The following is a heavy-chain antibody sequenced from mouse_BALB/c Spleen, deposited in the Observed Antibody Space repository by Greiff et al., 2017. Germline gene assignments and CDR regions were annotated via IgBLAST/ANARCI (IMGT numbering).Heavy chain of an antibody. D-gene: IGHD2-4*01. CDR1: GFSLTSYG. Sequence: QVQLQQSGPGLVQPSQSLSITCTVSGFSLTSYGVHWVRQSPGKGLEWLGVIWSGGSKDYNAAFISRLSISKDNSKSQVFFKMNSLQANDTAIYYCARSYDYDGRAFAYWGQGTLVTVSA. CDR3: ARSYDYDGRAFAY. CDR2: IWSGGSK. J-gene: IGHJ3*01. V-gene: IGHV2-2*02.